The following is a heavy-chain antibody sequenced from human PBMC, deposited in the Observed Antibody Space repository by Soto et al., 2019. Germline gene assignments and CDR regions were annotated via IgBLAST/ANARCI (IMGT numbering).Heavy chain of an antibody. J-gene: IGHJ4*02. CDR1: GYTFTNYA. V-gene: IGHV1-3*01. CDR3: ARDLRGCSGGTCYSVFDY. Sequence: QVHLVQSGAEVKKPGASVKVSCKASGYTFTNYAIHWVRQAPGQRLEWMGRINAGNGYTEYSQKFQGRVTLTSDTSASTAYMELSSLRSEERAVYYCARDLRGCSGGTCYSVFDYWGQGTLVTVSS. D-gene: IGHD2-15*01. CDR2: INAGNGYT.